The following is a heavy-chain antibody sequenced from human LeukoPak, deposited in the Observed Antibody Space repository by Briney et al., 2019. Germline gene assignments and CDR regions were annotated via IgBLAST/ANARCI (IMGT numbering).Heavy chain of an antibody. Sequence: ASVKVSCKESGYTFTSYSMHWVRQAPGQGLEWMGVINPSGGSTIYAQKFQGRVTMISDTSTATVHMELSSLTSEDTAVYYCAGATWDISGKGLVGGYWGQGTLVTVPS. J-gene: IGHJ4*02. D-gene: IGHD1-20*01. V-gene: IGHV1-46*01. CDR3: AGATWDISGKGLVGGY. CDR2: INPSGGST. CDR1: GYTFTSYS.